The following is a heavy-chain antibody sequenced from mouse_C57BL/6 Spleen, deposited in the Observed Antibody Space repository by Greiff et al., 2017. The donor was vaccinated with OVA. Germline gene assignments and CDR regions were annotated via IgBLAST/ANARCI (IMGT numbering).Heavy chain of an antibody. CDR1: GFTFRDYG. J-gene: IGHJ4*01. D-gene: IGHD6-1*01. CDR2: ISTLAYSI. CDR3: ARQGGRSYYAMGG. Sequence: EVQLVESGGGLVQPGASLKLSCAASGFTFRDYGMAWVRQAPRNGPEWVAFISTLAYSIYYADTLTGRFPISRENAKNTLYLEMSSLRTEDTAMYYCARQGGRSYYAMGGRGQGTSVTVSS. V-gene: IGHV5-15*01.